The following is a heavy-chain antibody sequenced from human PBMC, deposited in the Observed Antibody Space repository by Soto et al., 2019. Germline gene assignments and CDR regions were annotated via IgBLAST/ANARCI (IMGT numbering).Heavy chain of an antibody. J-gene: IGHJ4*02. CDR3: AKALYCSSTSCPFDY. CDR2: ISWDGGST. V-gene: IGHV3-43*01. Sequence: PGGSLRLSCAASGFTFDDYTMHWVRQAPGKGLEWVSLISWDGGSTYYADSVKGRFTISRDNSKNSLYLQMNSLRTEDTALYYCAKALYCSSTSCPFDYWGQGTLVTVSS. D-gene: IGHD2-2*01. CDR1: GFTFDDYT.